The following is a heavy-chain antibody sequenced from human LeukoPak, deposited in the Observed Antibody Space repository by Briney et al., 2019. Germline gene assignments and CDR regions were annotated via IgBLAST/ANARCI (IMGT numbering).Heavy chain of an antibody. J-gene: IGHJ4*02. CDR1: GFTFSSYG. CDR3: ARDWVYYDILTGYFDY. CDR2: IWYDGSNK. D-gene: IGHD3-9*01. Sequence: GGSLRLSCAASGFTFSSYGMHWVRQAPGKGLEWVAVIWYDGSNKYYADSVKGRFTISRDNSKNTLYLQMNSLRAEDTAVYYCARDWVYYDILTGYFDYWGQGTLVTVSS. V-gene: IGHV3-33*01.